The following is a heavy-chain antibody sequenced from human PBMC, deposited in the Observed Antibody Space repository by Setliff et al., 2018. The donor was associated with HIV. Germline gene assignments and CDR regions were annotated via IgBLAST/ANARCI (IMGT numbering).Heavy chain of an antibody. J-gene: IGHJ4*01. CDR1: GRSIDDSY. CDR2: IKTSGRT. Sequence: PSETLSLTCSVSGRSIDDSYWSWIRQSPGKGLEWIGFIKTSGRTNHKPSLKSRVTISLDTSKNQFSLRLNSATATDTAVCYCARLAEDYYDSGTWEVDHWAHGTLVTVSS. V-gene: IGHV4-4*09. D-gene: IGHD3-10*01. CDR3: ARLAEDYYDSGTWEVDH.